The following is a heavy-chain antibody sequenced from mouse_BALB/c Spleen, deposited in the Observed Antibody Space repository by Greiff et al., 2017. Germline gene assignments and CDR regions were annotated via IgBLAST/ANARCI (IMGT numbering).Heavy chain of an antibody. V-gene: IGHV1S81*02. D-gene: IGHD1-1*02. CDR2: INPSNGGT. CDR1: GYTFTSYY. CDR3: TRDYGGLPFAY. Sequence: QVQLQQSGAELVKPGASVKLSCKASGYTFTSYYMYWVKQRPGQGLEWIGEINPSNGGTNFNEKFKSKATLTVDKSSSTAYMQLSSLTSEDSAVYYWTRDYGGLPFAYWGQGTLVTVSA. J-gene: IGHJ3*01.